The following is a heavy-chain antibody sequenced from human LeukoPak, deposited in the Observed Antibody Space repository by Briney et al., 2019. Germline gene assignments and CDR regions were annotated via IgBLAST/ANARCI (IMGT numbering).Heavy chain of an antibody. CDR2: TYNSGNT. J-gene: IGHJ5*02. CDR1: GGSISIYY. Sequence: SETLSLTCIVSGGSISIYYWSWIRQPPGKGLEWIGYTYNSGNTEYNPSLKRRVTISADTSKNQFSLKLTSVTAADTAVYYCARDRGLGSWGQGTLVTVSS. D-gene: IGHD3/OR15-3a*01. CDR3: ARDRGLGS. V-gene: IGHV4-59*01.